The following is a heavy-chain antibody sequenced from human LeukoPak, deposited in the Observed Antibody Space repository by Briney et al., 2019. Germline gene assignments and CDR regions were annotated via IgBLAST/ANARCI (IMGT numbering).Heavy chain of an antibody. J-gene: IGHJ4*02. Sequence: GGSLRLSCAASGFTFSSSAMSWVRQAPGKGLEWVSTISGSGGNTYYADSVKGRFTISRDNSENAFYLQMNSLRAEDMAVYYCARRLGYCGGGTCYWGQGTVVTVSS. CDR2: ISGSGGNT. CDR3: ARRLGYCGGGTCY. V-gene: IGHV3-23*01. CDR1: GFTFSSSA. D-gene: IGHD2-15*01.